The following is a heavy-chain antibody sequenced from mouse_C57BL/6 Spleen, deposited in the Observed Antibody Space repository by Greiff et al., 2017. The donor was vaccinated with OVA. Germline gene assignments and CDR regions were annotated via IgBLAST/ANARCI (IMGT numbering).Heavy chain of an antibody. J-gene: IGHJ3*01. D-gene: IGHD2-5*01. CDR2: IDPENGDT. Sequence: EVKLQQSGAELVRPGASVKLSCTASGFNIKDDYMHWVKQRPEQGLEWIGWIDPENGDTEYASKFQGKATITADTSSNTAYLQLSSLTSEDTAVYYCTTWPYYSNPWFAYWGQGTLVTVSA. CDR1: GFNIKDDY. CDR3: TTWPYYSNPWFAY. V-gene: IGHV14-4*01.